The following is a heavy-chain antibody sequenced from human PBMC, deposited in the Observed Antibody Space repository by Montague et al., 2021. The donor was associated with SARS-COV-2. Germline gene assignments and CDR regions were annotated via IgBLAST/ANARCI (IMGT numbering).Heavy chain of an antibody. CDR2: INHSGST. V-gene: IGHV4-34*01. Sequence: SETLSLTCAVYGGSFSGYYWNWIRQPPGKGLEWNGEINHSGSTNYNPSLKSRVTMSVDTSKNQFSLKLSSVTAADTAVYYCARGARQGYGFRLGSFDSWGQGTLVTVSS. CDR1: GGSFSGYY. D-gene: IGHD3-10*01. J-gene: IGHJ4*02. CDR3: ARGARQGYGFRLGSFDS.